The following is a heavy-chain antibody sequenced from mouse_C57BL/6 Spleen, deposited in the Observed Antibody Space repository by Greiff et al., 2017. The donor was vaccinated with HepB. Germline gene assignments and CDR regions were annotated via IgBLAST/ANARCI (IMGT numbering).Heavy chain of an antibody. V-gene: IGHV5-4*03. D-gene: IGHD1-1*01. CDR3: ARAITTVVHFDV. CDR2: ISDGGSYT. J-gene: IGHJ1*03. CDR1: GFTFSSYA. Sequence: EVKVEESGGGLVKPGGSLKLSCAASGFTFSSYAMSWVRQTPEKRLEWVATISDGGSYTYYPDNVKGRFTISRDNAKNNLYLQMSHLKSEDTAMYYCARAITTVVHFDVWGTGTTVTVSS.